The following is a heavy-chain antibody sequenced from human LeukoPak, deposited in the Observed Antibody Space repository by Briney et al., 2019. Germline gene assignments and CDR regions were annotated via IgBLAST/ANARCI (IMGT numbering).Heavy chain of an antibody. Sequence: PSETLSLTCTVSGGSISSGGYYWSWIRQHPGKGLEWIGYIYYSGSTYYNPSLKSRVTISVDTSKNQFSLKLSSVTAADTAVYYCARDRGGYYGSETKFDPWGQGTLVTVSS. CDR1: GGSISSGGYY. J-gene: IGHJ5*02. CDR2: IYYSGST. V-gene: IGHV4-31*03. CDR3: ARDRGGYYGSETKFDP. D-gene: IGHD3-10*01.